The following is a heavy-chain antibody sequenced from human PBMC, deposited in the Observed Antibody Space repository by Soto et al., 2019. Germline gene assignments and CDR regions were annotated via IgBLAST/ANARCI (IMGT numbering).Heavy chain of an antibody. D-gene: IGHD5-12*01. J-gene: IGHJ6*02. V-gene: IGHV1-69*13. CDR2: IIPIFGTA. CDR1: GATSISVA. CDR3: ARDRNIVATIYNYYGMDV. Sequence: SVKVSCKASGATSISVAISWVGQAPGQGLEWMGGIIPIFGTANYAQKFQGRVTITADESTSTAYMELSSLRSEDTAVYYCARDRNIVATIYNYYGMDVWGQGTTVTVSS.